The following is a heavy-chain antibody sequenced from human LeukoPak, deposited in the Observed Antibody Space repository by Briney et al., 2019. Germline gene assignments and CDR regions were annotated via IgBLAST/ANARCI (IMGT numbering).Heavy chain of an antibody. CDR2: IHNDGST. J-gene: IGHJ4*02. Sequence: PGGSLRLSCAASGFIVRSNYMTWVRQAPGDGLEWVSVIHNDGSTYYTDSVKGRFTISRDNSKNTLYLQMNSLRVEDTAVYYCAALARDYWGQGTLVTVS. D-gene: IGHD3-3*02. CDR3: AALARDY. CDR1: GFIVRSNY. V-gene: IGHV3-53*01.